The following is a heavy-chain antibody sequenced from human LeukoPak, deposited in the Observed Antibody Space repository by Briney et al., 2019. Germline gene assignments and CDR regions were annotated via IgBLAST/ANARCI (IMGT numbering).Heavy chain of an antibody. CDR3: ARGPIAAAGTWHNWFDP. CDR1: GYTFTSYA. Sequence: ASVKVSCKASGYTFTSYAMHWVRQAPGQRLEWMGWINASNGNTKYSQKFQGRVTITRDTSASTAYMELSSLRSEDTAVYYCARGPIAAAGTWHNWFDPWGQGTLVTVSS. V-gene: IGHV1-3*01. D-gene: IGHD6-13*01. J-gene: IGHJ5*02. CDR2: INASNGNT.